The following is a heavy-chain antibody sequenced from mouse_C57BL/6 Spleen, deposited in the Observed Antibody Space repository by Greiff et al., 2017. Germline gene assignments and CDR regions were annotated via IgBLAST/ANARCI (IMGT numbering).Heavy chain of an antibody. CDR2: IWRGGST. J-gene: IGHJ4*01. Sequence: VQLQQSGPGLVQPSQSLSITCTVSGFSLTSYGVHWVRQSPGKGLEWLGVIWRGGSTDYNAAFMSRLSISKDNSKCQVVFKMNSLQADDTSIYYCAKGDDDFSMDYWGQGTSVTVSS. CDR3: AKGDDDFSMDY. V-gene: IGHV2-5*01. CDR1: GFSLTSYG. D-gene: IGHD2-3*01.